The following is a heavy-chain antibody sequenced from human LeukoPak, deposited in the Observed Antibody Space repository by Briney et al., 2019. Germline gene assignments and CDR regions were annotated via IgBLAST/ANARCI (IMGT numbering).Heavy chain of an antibody. CDR3: ARAGDDILTGYVDY. J-gene: IGHJ4*02. V-gene: IGHV3-23*01. Sequence: GGSLRLSCAASGFTFSIYVMSWVRQAPGKGLEWVSTLSGRGGNSYYADSVKGRFTISRDNSKNTLYLQMNSLRAEDTAVYYCARAGDDILTGYVDYWGQGTLVTVSS. CDR1: GFTFSIYV. CDR2: LSGRGGNS. D-gene: IGHD3-9*01.